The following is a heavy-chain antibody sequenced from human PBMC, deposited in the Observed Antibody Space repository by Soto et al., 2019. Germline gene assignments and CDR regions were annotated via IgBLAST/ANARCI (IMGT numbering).Heavy chain of an antibody. CDR2: FDPEDGET. V-gene: IGHV1-24*01. J-gene: IGHJ3*02. CDR1: GYTLTELS. D-gene: IGHD1-26*01. CDR3: ANANSGSYYGDAFDI. Sequence: ASVKVSCKVSGYTLTELSMHWVRQAPGKGLEWMGGFDPEDGETIYAQKFQGRVTMTEDTSTDTAYMELSSLRSEDTSLYYCANANSGSYYGDAFDIWGQGTMVTVSS.